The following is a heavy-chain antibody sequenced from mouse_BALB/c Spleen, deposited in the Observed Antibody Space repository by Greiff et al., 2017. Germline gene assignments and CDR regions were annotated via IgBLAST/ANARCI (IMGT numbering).Heavy chain of an antibody. Sequence: EVQLQESGPSLVKPSQTLSLTCSVTGDSITSGYWNWIRKFPGNKLEYMGYISYSGSTYYNPSLKSRISITRDTSTNQYYLQLNSVTTEDTATYYCARYYYGYEDAMDYWGQGTSVTVSS. CDR3: ARYYYGYEDAMDY. D-gene: IGHD1-2*01. CDR2: ISYSGST. V-gene: IGHV3-8*02. J-gene: IGHJ4*01. CDR1: GDSITSGY.